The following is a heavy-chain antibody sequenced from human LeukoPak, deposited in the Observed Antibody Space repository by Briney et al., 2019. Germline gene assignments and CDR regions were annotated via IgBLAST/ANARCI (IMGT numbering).Heavy chain of an antibody. V-gene: IGHV4-34*01. Sequence: SETLSLTCAVYGGSFSGYYWSWIRQPPGKGLEWIGEINHGGSTNYNPSLKSRVTMSVDTSKNQFSLKLSSVTAADTAVYYCARFRGSLFDYWGQGTLVTVSS. CDR1: GGSFSGYY. CDR3: ARFRGSLFDY. CDR2: INHGGST. J-gene: IGHJ4*02.